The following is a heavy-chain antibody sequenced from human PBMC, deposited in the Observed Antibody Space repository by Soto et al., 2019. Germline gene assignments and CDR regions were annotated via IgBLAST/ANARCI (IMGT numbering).Heavy chain of an antibody. CDR1: GYTFTGYY. CDR2: VNPSGGTT. V-gene: IGHV1-46*01. CDR3: ARGGTGTGTTFRYYYALDV. J-gene: IGHJ6*02. Sequence: ASVKVSCKASGYTFTGYYMHWVRQAPGQGLEWMGIVNPSGGTTSYAQKFQGRVTMTRDTSKSTVYRELTSLRSDDTAVYFCARGGTGTGTTFRYYYALDVWGQGTTVTVS. D-gene: IGHD1-7*01.